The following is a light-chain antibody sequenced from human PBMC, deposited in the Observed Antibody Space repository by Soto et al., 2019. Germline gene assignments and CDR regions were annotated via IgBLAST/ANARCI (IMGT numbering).Light chain of an antibody. V-gene: IGKV3-20*01. J-gene: IGKJ1*01. Sequence: EIVLTQSPGTLSLSPGERAALSCRASQSVSSSYLAWYRQKPGQAPRLLIYNASSRATGIPDRFSGSGSGTDFTLTISRVEPEDFSVYYCQQYSSSPWTFGQRTKVEI. CDR3: QQYSSSPWT. CDR2: NAS. CDR1: QSVSSSY.